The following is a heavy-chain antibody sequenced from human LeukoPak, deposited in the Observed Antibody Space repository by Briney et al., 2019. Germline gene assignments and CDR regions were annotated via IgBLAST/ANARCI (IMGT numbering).Heavy chain of an antibody. CDR3: ARDAREGYSYGGTFDY. Sequence: SVKVSCKASGGTFSSYAISWVRQAPGQGLEWMGGIIPIFGTANYAQKFQGRVTITADESTSTAYMELSSLRSEDTAVYYCARDAREGYSYGGTFDYWGRGTLVTVSS. CDR2: IIPIFGTA. CDR1: GGTFSSYA. V-gene: IGHV1-69*13. D-gene: IGHD5-18*01. J-gene: IGHJ4*02.